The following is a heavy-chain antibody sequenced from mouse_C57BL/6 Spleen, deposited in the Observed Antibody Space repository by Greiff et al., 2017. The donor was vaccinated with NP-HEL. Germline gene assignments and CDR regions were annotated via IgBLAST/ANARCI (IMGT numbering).Heavy chain of an antibody. CDR2: INPNYGTT. CDR3: ARDIYGSSPWYFDV. D-gene: IGHD1-1*01. V-gene: IGHV1-39*01. Sequence: EVQGVESGPELVKPGASVKISCKASGYSFTDYNMNWVKQSNGKSLEWIGVINPNYGTTSYNQKFKGKATLTVDQSSSTAYMQLNSLTSEDSAVYYCARDIYGSSPWYFDVWGTGTTVTVSS. J-gene: IGHJ1*03. CDR1: GYSFTDYN.